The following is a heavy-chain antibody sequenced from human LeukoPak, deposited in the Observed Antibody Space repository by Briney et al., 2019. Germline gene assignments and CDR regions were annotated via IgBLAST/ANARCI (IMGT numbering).Heavy chain of an antibody. J-gene: IGHJ4*02. V-gene: IGHV3-30*01. CDR3: AIVGATGY. Sequence: GGSLRLSCGASGFTFSSYAMHWVRQAPGKGLEWVAVISYDGSNKYYADSVKGRFTISRDNSKNTLYLQMNSLRAEDTAVYYCAIVGATGYWGQGTLVTVSS. CDR1: GFTFSSYA. D-gene: IGHD1-26*01. CDR2: ISYDGSNK.